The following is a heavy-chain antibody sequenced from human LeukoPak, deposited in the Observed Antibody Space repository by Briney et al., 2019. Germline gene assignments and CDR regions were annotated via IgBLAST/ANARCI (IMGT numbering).Heavy chain of an antibody. CDR3: ARGPIPDY. J-gene: IGHJ4*02. V-gene: IGHV3-23*01. CDR1: GFTFSSYG. CDR2: ISGSGGST. Sequence: GGSLRLSCAASGFTFSSYGMSWVRQAPGKGLEWVSAISGSGGSTYHADSVKGRFTISRDNAKNSLYLQMNSLRAEDTAVYYCARGPIPDYWGQGTLVTVSS. D-gene: IGHD2-2*02.